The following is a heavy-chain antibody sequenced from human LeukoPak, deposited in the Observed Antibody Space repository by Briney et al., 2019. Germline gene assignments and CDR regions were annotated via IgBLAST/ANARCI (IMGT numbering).Heavy chain of an antibody. J-gene: IGHJ5*02. V-gene: IGHV3-74*01. CDR3: ARDTMLGMGNP. Sequence: GGSLRLSCAASGFTFSSYWMPWVRQAPGKGLVWVSRIDSDGSTTRYADSVKGRFTISRDNAENTLALQMNSLRAEDTAVYYCARDTMLGMGNPWGQGTLVTVSS. CDR2: IDSDGSTT. CDR1: GFTFSSYW. D-gene: IGHD3-10*02.